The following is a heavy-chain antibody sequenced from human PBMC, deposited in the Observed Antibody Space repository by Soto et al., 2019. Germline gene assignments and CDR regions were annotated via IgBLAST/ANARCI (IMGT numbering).Heavy chain of an antibody. CDR1: GFTFSNAW. J-gene: IGHJ1*01. Sequence: GGSLRLSCAASGFTFSNAWMSWVRQAPGKGPEWVGRIKSKTDGGTTDYAAPVKGRFTISRDDSKNTLYLQMNSLKTEDTAVYYCTPEVYSSGWKEYYQHWGQGTLVTVSS. D-gene: IGHD6-19*01. CDR2: IKSKTDGGTT. CDR3: TPEVYSSGWKEYYQH. V-gene: IGHV3-15*01.